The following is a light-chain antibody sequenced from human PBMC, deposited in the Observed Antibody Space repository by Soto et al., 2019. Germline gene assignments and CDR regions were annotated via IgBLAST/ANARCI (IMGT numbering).Light chain of an antibody. CDR2: KAS. CDR3: QQYNSDPWT. Sequence: DIQMTQSPSTLSASIGDRVTITCRASQSIINWLAWYQQKPGKAPKLLIYKASSLESGVPSRFSGSGSGTEFTLTISSLQPDDFATYYCQQYNSDPWTFGQGTKVEIK. V-gene: IGKV1-5*03. CDR1: QSIINW. J-gene: IGKJ1*01.